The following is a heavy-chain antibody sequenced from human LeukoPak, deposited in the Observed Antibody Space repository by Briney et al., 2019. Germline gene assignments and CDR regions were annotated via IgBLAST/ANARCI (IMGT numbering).Heavy chain of an antibody. V-gene: IGHV4-39*07. CDR2: IYYSGST. CDR3: ARSELLWFGGVNSGFDY. D-gene: IGHD3-10*01. Sequence: SETLSLTCTVSGGSISSSSYYWGWIRQPPGKGLEWIGSIYYSGSTYYNPSLKSRVTISVDTSKNQFSLKLSSVTAADTAVYYYARSELLWFGGVNSGFDYWGQGTLVTVS. CDR1: GGSISSSSYY. J-gene: IGHJ4*02.